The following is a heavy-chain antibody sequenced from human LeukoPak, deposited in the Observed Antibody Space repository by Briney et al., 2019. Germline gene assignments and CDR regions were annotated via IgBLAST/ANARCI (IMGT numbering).Heavy chain of an antibody. V-gene: IGHV1-69*13. J-gene: IGHJ4*02. D-gene: IGHD3-10*01. Sequence: GASVKVSCKASGGTFSSYAISRVRQAPGQGLEWMGGIIPLFGTANYAQKFQGRVTITADESTSTVYMELSSLRSEDTAVYYCARDSEVRRNLWHYWGQGTLVTVSS. CDR3: ARDSEVRRNLWHY. CDR2: IIPLFGTA. CDR1: GGTFSSYA.